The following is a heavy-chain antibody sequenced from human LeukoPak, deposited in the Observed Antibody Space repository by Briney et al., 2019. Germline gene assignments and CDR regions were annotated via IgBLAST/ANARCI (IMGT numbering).Heavy chain of an antibody. J-gene: IGHJ4*02. CDR1: GFSLTTSGVG. CDR2: IYWDDDK. D-gene: IGHD5-12*01. Sequence: SGPTLVNPTQPLTLTCTFSGFSLTTSGVGVGWIRQPPGKALGWLALIYWDDDKRFSPSLKSRLTLTKDTSKNQVVLTMVNMGPVDTATYYCAHRRYDLFDYWGQGILVTVSS. V-gene: IGHV2-5*02. CDR3: AHRRYDLFDY.